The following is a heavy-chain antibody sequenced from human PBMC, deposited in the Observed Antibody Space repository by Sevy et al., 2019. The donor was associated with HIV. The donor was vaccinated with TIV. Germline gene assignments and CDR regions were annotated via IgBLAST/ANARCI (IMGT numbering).Heavy chain of an antibody. CDR1: GFTFSSYS. CDR3: ARVFYRNWFDP. CDR2: ISSSSSTI. D-gene: IGHD1-26*01. J-gene: IGHJ5*02. Sequence: GGSLRLSCAASGFTFSSYSMNWVRQAPGKGLEWVSYISSSSSTIYYADSVKGRFTIPRDNAKNSLYLQMNSLRAEDTAVYYCARVFYRNWFDPWGQGTLVTVSS. V-gene: IGHV3-48*01.